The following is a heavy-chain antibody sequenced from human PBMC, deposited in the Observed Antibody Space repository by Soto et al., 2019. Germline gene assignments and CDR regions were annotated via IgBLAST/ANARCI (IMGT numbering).Heavy chain of an antibody. J-gene: IGHJ4*02. D-gene: IGHD5-18*01. Sequence: PLRLSWAAARCTFGNYAMDWIRQAPGKGLEWVAVISHDGSEKYYGDSVKGRFTISRDNSKNTLYLQMNSLRAEDTAVYYCAKSGRKYSYGYWGQGTLVTVSS. V-gene: IGHV3-30-3*02. CDR1: RCTFGNYA. CDR3: AKSGRKYSYGY. CDR2: ISHDGSEK.